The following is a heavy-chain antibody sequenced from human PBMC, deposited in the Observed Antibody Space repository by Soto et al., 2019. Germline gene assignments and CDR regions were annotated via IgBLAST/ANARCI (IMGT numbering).Heavy chain of an antibody. Sequence: PGGSLRLSCAASGLTFSSYGMHWVRQAPGKGLEWVAVIWYDGSNKYYADSVKGRFTISRDNSKNTLYLQMNSLRAEDTAMYYCAREDYDYVWGSPDYWGQGTLVTVSS. CDR1: GLTFSSYG. D-gene: IGHD3-16*01. CDR3: AREDYDYVWGSPDY. J-gene: IGHJ4*02. V-gene: IGHV3-33*08. CDR2: IWYDGSNK.